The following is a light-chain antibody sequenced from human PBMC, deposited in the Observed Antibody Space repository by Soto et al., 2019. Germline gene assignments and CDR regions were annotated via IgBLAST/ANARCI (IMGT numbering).Light chain of an antibody. CDR2: GAS. V-gene: IGKV3-20*01. CDR1: QSVSSSF. Sequence: EIVLTQSPGTLSLSPGERATLSCRASQSVSSSFLAWYQQRPGQAPRLLIFGASYRATCIPDRFSGSGSGTDFTLTISRLEPEDFAVYYGQHYGSSPPEFTFGPGTKVDSK. J-gene: IGKJ3*01. CDR3: QHYGSSPPEFT.